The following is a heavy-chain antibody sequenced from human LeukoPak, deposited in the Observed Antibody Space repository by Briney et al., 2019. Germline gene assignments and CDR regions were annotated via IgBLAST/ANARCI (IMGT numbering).Heavy chain of an antibody. Sequence: ASVKVSCKASGYTFTSYYMHWVRQAPGQGFEWMGIINPSGGSTSYAQKFQGRVTMTRDTSTSTVYMELSSLRSEDTAVYYCARDLPTPPIVVAAYDAFDIWGQGTMVTVSS. CDR1: GYTFTSYY. J-gene: IGHJ3*02. V-gene: IGHV1-46*01. CDR3: ARDLPTPPIVVAAYDAFDI. CDR2: INPSGGST. D-gene: IGHD3-22*01.